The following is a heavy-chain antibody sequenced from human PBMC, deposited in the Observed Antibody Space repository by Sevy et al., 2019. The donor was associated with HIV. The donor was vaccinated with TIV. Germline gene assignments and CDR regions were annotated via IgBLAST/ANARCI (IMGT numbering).Heavy chain of an antibody. V-gene: IGHV3-30*18. CDR2: ISYDGSQK. CDR1: GFTFSSHG. J-gene: IGHJ4*02. D-gene: IGHD3-10*01. CDR3: AKEAMASGPRILWFAELLYHFDF. Sequence: GGSLRLSCAASGFTFSSHGMHWVRQAPDKGLEWVAIISYDGSQKYYADSIKDRFTISRDNSKNTLYLQMNSLRPEDTAIYYCAKEAMASGPRILWFAELLYHFDFWGQGTLVTVSS.